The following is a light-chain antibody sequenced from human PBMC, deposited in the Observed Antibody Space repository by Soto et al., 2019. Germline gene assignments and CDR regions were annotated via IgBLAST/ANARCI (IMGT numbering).Light chain of an antibody. CDR3: QQTYNTPQT. V-gene: IGKV1-39*01. J-gene: IGKJ4*01. CDR1: QDISNY. Sequence: DIQMTQSPSSLSASVGDRVTITCQASQDISNYLNWYQQTPGKAPKLLIYGASTLETGVPSRFSGSGSGTDFTLTISSLQPEDFATYFCQQTYNTPQTFGGGTKVDIK. CDR2: GAS.